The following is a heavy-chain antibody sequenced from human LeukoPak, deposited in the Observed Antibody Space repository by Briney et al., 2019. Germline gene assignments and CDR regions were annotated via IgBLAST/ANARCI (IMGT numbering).Heavy chain of an antibody. D-gene: IGHD1-26*01. CDR2: IYYSGST. V-gene: IGHV4-39*07. CDR1: CRSLSNSNDY. CDR3: ARKIGSSGAFDI. Sequence: RSSETLSLTCTVSCRSLSNSNDYWGWIRQPPEKELEWIGSIYYSGSTFYRASLKSRATISADTSKDQFSLRLSSVTAADTAVYYCARKIGSSGAFDIWGQGTMVTVSS. J-gene: IGHJ3*02.